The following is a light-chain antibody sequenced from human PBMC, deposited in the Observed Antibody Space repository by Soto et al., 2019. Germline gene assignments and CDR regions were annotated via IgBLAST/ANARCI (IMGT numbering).Light chain of an antibody. CDR2: LVS. V-gene: IGKV2-28*01. CDR3: MQALHTPIT. Sequence: DVVMTQSTLSLPVTLGQPASISCRSSQSPVYSDGNTYLAWYLQKPGQSPDLLIYLVSNRAFGVPDRFKGSLSGTDFTLKITRVEAEDVAFYYCMQALHTPITFSQETRLEI. CDR1: QSPVYSDGNTY. J-gene: IGKJ5*01.